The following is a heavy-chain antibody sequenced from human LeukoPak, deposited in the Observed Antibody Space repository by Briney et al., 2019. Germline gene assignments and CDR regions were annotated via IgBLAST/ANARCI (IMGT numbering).Heavy chain of an antibody. J-gene: IGHJ4*02. V-gene: IGHV4-31*03. Sequence: SQTLSLTRTVSGGSISSGGYYWSWIRQHPGKGLEWIGYIYYSGSTYYNPSLKSRITISVDTSKNQFSLKLSSVTAADTAVYYCASSDYDYVWGSYRFGYWGQGTLVTVSS. CDR2: IYYSGST. CDR1: GGSISSGGYY. CDR3: ASSDYDYVWGSYRFGY. D-gene: IGHD3-16*02.